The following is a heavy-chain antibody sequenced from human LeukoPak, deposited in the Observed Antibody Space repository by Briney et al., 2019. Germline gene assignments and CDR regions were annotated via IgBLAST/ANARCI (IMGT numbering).Heavy chain of an antibody. CDR1: GGTFSSYA. D-gene: IGHD3-22*01. J-gene: IGHJ4*02. V-gene: IGHV1-69*13. CDR2: IIPIFGTA. CDR3: AREVSEYYYDSSGYYSTSQFDY. Sequence: SVKVSCKASGGTFSSYAISWVRQAPGQGLEWMGGIIPIFGTANYAQKFQGRVTITADESTSTAYMELSSLRSEDTAVYYCAREVSEYYYDSSGYYSTSQFDYWGQGTLVTVSS.